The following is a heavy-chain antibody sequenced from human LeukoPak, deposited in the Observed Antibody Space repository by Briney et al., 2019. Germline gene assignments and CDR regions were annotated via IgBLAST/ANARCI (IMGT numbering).Heavy chain of an antibody. CDR2: VYDIGST. CDR3: ARGGVLKSVDY. J-gene: IGHJ4*02. D-gene: IGHD3-16*01. V-gene: IGHV4-59*02. Sequence: SETLSLTCTVSGGSVGSHYWTWIRQTPGKGLEWIGYVYDIGSTKYNPSLKSRVTISVDTSKNQFSLRLSSVTAADTAVYYCARGGVLKSVDYWGQGTLVAVSS. CDR1: GGSVGSHY.